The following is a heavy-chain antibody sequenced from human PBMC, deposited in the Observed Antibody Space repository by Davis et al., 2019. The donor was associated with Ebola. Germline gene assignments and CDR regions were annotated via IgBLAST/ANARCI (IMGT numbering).Heavy chain of an antibody. V-gene: IGHV1-18*04. Sequence: AASVKVSCKASGYTFATYGISWVRQAPGQGLEWMGWISAYNGNTNYAQKIQGRVTITTDTSASTVYLDLTSLRSDDTAVFYCARASFGYNSGWYADYWGPGSLVTVSS. D-gene: IGHD6-19*01. CDR2: ISAYNGNT. J-gene: IGHJ4*02. CDR3: ARASFGYNSGWYADY. CDR1: GYTFATYG.